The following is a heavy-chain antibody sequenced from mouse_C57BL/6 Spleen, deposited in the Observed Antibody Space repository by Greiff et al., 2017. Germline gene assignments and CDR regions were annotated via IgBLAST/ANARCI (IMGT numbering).Heavy chain of an antibody. D-gene: IGHD4-1*01. CDR3: ASELGQMDY. Sequence: VQLQQSGAELVMPGASVKLSCKASGYTFTSYWMHWVKQRPGQGLEWIGEIDPSDSYTNYNQKFKGKSTLTVDKSSSTAYMQLSSLTSEDSAVYYCASELGQMDYWGQGTSVTVSS. J-gene: IGHJ4*01. V-gene: IGHV1-69*01. CDR1: GYTFTSYW. CDR2: IDPSDSYT.